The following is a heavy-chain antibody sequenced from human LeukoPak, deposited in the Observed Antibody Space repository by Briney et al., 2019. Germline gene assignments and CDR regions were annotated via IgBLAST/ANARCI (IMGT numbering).Heavy chain of an antibody. V-gene: IGHV4-39*07. CDR2: IHPSGTI. CDR1: GGSISSSSYY. D-gene: IGHD3-22*01. CDR3: ARGTDRSKVAY. J-gene: IGHJ4*02. Sequence: SETLSLTCTVSGGSISSSSYYWSWIRQPPGKGLEWIGEIHPSGTINYSPSLQSRLIISADTSKNQFSLNLSSVTAADTAVYYCARGTDRSKVAYWGQGTLVTVSS.